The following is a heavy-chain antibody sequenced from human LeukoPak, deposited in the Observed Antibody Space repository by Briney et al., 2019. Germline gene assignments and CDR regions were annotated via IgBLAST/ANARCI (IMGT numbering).Heavy chain of an antibody. CDR1: GYTFTGYY. Sequence: GASVKVSCKASGYTFTGYYMHWVRQAPGQGLEWMGWINPNSGGTNYAQKFQGRVTMTRDTSISTAYMELSRLGSDDTAVYYCARDRGDEAAAGISDYWGQGTLVTASS. V-gene: IGHV1-2*02. CDR3: ARDRGDEAAAGISDY. J-gene: IGHJ4*02. CDR2: INPNSGGT. D-gene: IGHD6-13*01.